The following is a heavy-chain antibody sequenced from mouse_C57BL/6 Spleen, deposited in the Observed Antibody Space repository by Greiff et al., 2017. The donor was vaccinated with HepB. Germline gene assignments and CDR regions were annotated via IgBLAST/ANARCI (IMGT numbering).Heavy chain of an antibody. D-gene: IGHD1-1*01. CDR2: ISSGGSYT. CDR1: GFTFSSYG. J-gene: IGHJ1*03. CDR3: ARQGSTTVVEEWYFDV. V-gene: IGHV5-6*01. Sequence: EVNVVESGGDLVKPGGSLKLSCAASGFTFSSYGISWVRQTPDKRLEWVATISSGGSYTYYPDSVKGRFTISRDNAKNTLYLQMSSLKSEDTAMYYCARQGSTTVVEEWYFDVWGTGTTVTVSS.